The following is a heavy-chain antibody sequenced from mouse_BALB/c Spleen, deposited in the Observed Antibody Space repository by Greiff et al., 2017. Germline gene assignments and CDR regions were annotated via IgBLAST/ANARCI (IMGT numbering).Heavy chain of an antibody. V-gene: IGHV3-2*02. CDR2: ISYSGST. CDR3: ARNYDYDYYAMDY. CDR1: GYSITSDYA. J-gene: IGHJ4*01. Sequence: QLQQSGPGLVKPSQSLSLTCTVTGYSITSDYAWNWIRQFPGNKLEWMGYISYSGSTSYNPSLKSRISITRDTSKNQFFLQLNSVTTEDTATYYCARNYDYDYYAMDYWGQGTSVTVSS. D-gene: IGHD2-4*01.